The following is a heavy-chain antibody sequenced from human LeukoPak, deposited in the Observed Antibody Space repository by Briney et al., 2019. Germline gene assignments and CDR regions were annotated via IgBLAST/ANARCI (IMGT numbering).Heavy chain of an antibody. CDR2: IRYDGSNK. D-gene: IGHD3-22*01. CDR3: AKATYDSSGHNWFDP. Sequence: GGSLRLSCAASGFTFSSCGMHWVRQAPGKGLEWVAFIRYDGSNKYYADSVKGRFTISRDNSKNTLYLQMNSLRAEDTAVYYCAKATYDSSGHNWFDPWGQGTLVTVSS. J-gene: IGHJ5*02. V-gene: IGHV3-30*02. CDR1: GFTFSSCG.